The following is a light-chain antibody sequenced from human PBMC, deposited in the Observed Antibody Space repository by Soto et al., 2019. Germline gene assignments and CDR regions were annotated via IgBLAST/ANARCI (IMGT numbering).Light chain of an antibody. CDR3: QQYYGTPVT. CDR2: WAS. J-gene: IGKJ3*01. CDR1: QSVLYSSNNKNY. Sequence: DIVMTQSPDSLAVSLGERATINCKSSQSVLYSSNNKNYLAWYQQKPGQPPKLLIYWASTRESGVPDRFSGSGSGTDFTLTISSLQAEHVAVYYCQQYYGTPVTFGPGTKVDIK. V-gene: IGKV4-1*01.